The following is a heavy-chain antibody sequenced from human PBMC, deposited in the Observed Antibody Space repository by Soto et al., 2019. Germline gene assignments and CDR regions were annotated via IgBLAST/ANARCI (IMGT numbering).Heavy chain of an antibody. J-gene: IGHJ6*02. D-gene: IGHD2-8*01. CDR1: GGSIRSSNW. CDR3: ARGRGVLMVYAMTHRGDYYYGMDV. CDR2: IYHSGST. V-gene: IGHV4-4*02. Sequence: SETLSLSCAVSGGSIRSSNWWSWVRQPPGKGLEWIGEIYHSGSTNYNPSPKSRVTISVDKSKNQFSLKLSSVTAADTAVYYCARGRGVLMVYAMTHRGDYYYGMDVWGQGTTVTVSS.